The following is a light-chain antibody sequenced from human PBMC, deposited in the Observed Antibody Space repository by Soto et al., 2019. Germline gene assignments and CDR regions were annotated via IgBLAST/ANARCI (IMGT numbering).Light chain of an antibody. Sequence: DIQMTQSPSSLSASVGDRVTITCRASQSISSYLNWYQQKPGKAPKLLIYGASSLQSGVASRFSGSGSGTDFTLSISSLQPEDFATYYCQQSYSTPYTFGQGTKVEIK. CDR2: GAS. V-gene: IGKV1-39*01. CDR1: QSISSY. J-gene: IGKJ2*01. CDR3: QQSYSTPYT.